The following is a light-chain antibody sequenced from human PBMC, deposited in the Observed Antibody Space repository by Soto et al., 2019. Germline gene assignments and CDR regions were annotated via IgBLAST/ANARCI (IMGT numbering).Light chain of an antibody. Sequence: DIQMTQSPSSLSASVGDRVTITCRASQNIRKYINWYQQKAGKAPKVLIYAASSLQSGVPSRFSGSGSGTEFTLSISSLQPEYFATYYCQESFVPPWSFGQGTRVEIK. CDR2: AAS. CDR1: QNIRKY. J-gene: IGKJ1*01. CDR3: QESFVPPWS. V-gene: IGKV1-39*01.